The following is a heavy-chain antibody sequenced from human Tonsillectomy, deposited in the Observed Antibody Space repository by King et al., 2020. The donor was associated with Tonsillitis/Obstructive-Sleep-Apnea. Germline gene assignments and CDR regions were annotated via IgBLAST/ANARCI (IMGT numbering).Heavy chain of an antibody. CDR1: GGSISSYY. J-gene: IGHJ4*02. Sequence: QLQESGPGLVKPSETLSLTCTVSGGSISSYYWTWIRQPPGKGLEWIGYIYYSGSTNYNPSLKSRVTISVDTSKNQFSLTLRSVTAADTAVYYCARVYPPNYYDSSGYSFDYWGQGTLVTVSS. V-gene: IGHV4-59*01. CDR3: ARVYPPNYYDSSGYSFDY. D-gene: IGHD3-22*01. CDR2: IYYSGST.